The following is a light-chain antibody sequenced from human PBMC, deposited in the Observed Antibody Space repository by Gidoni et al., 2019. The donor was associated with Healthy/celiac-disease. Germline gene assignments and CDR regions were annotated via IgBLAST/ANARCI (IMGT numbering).Light chain of an antibody. Sequence: ELVLTQSPCTLSLSPGERATLSCRASQSVSSSYLAWYQQKPGQAPRLLIYGASSRATGIPERFSGSGSGTDFTLTISRLEPEDFAVYYCQHYGTSPRYSFGQGTKLEIK. CDR2: GAS. CDR3: QHYGTSPRYS. J-gene: IGKJ2*03. V-gene: IGKV3-20*01. CDR1: QSVSSSY.